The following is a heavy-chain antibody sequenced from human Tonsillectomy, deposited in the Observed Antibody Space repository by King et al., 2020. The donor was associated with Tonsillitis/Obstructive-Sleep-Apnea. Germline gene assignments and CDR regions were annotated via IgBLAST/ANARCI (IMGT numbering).Heavy chain of an antibody. V-gene: IGHV3-9*01. Sequence: VQLVESGGGLVQPGRSLRLSCAASEFTFDDYAMHWVRQAPGKGLEWVSGISWNTGSIGYADSVNGRFTISRDNAKNSLYLQMNSLRAKDTALYYCAKTYALNWNDERFFDYWGQGTLVTVAS. J-gene: IGHJ4*02. D-gene: IGHD1-1*01. CDR1: EFTFDDYA. CDR3: AKTYALNWNDERFFDY. CDR2: ISWNTGSI.